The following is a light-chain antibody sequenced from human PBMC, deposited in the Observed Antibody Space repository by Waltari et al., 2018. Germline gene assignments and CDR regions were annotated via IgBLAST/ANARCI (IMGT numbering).Light chain of an antibody. CDR2: RNI. CDR3: QTYDTSLSRV. Sequence: QSVLTQPPSVSGAPGQRVTIPCTGTSPNPGTGYAVPWYQQFPGTAPKLLIYRNINRPSGVPDRFSGSKSGTSASLVITGLQAEDEADYYCQTYDTSLSRVFGGGTKLTVL. V-gene: IGLV1-40*01. CDR1: SPNPGTGYA. J-gene: IGLJ3*02.